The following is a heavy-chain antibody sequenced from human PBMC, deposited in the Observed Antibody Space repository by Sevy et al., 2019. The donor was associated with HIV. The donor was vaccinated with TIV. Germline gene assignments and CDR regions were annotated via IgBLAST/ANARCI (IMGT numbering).Heavy chain of an antibody. Sequence: GGSLRLSCAASEITLSNYAMNWVRQAPGRGLEWVSAISGSGGSTYYADSVKGRFTIPRDNSKNTLSLQMHSLRVEDTAVYYCAKDRAVLVGDAFDLWGQGTMVTVSS. V-gene: IGHV3-23*01. CDR3: AKDRAVLVGDAFDL. CDR2: ISGSGGST. J-gene: IGHJ3*01. CDR1: EITLSNYA. D-gene: IGHD2-15*01.